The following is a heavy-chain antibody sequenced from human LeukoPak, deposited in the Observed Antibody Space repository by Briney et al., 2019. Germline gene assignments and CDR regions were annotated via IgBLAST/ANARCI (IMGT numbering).Heavy chain of an antibody. Sequence: RGCLRLSCAPSGFTFSSFTTNWVRQAPGKGLEWVAAISSSSRDTFYADSVKGRFSISRDNTPNSLSLQMNSLRAEDTAVYYCVGEAAATLFYYWGQGTLVTVSS. J-gene: IGHJ4*02. V-gene: IGHV3-21*01. D-gene: IGHD6-13*01. CDR1: GFTFSSFT. CDR3: VGEAAATLFYY. CDR2: ISSSSRDT.